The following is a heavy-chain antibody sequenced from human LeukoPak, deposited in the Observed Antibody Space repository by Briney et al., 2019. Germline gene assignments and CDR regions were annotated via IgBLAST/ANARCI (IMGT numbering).Heavy chain of an antibody. Sequence: SETLSLTCTVSGGSISSYYWSWIRQPPGKGLEWIGYIYYSRSTNYNPSLKSRVTISEDTSKNQFSLKLTSVTAADTAVYYCAGTTEGGYTYGYFYYYYMDVWGKGTTVTISS. CDR2: IYYSRST. D-gene: IGHD5-18*01. J-gene: IGHJ6*03. CDR3: AGTTEGGYTYGYFYYYYMDV. CDR1: GGSISSYY. V-gene: IGHV4-59*01.